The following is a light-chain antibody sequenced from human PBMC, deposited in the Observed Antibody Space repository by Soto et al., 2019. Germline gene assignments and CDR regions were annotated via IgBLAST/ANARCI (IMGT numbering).Light chain of an antibody. CDR1: QSVSSY. CDR3: QQRSNWPLMYT. V-gene: IGKV3-11*01. J-gene: IGKJ2*01. CDR2: DAS. Sequence: EIVLTQSPATLSLSPGERATLSCRASQSVSSYLAWYQQKPGQAPRPLIYDASNRATGIPARFSGSGSGTDFTLTIRSLEPEDFAVYYCQQRSNWPLMYTFGQGTKLEIK.